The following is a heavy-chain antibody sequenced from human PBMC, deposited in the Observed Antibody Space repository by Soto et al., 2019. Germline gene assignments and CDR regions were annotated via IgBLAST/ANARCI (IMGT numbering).Heavy chain of an antibody. CDR1: GGSISSYY. J-gene: IGHJ4*02. Sequence: QVQLQESGPGLVKPSETLSLTCTVSGGSISSYYWSWIRQPPGKGLEWIGYFYYSGSTNYNPSLRSRVNTSVDTSKNQFSLKLISVTAADTAVYYCARGTLTSYFDYWGQGTLVTVSS. CDR3: ARGTLTSYFDY. CDR2: FYYSGST. V-gene: IGHV4-59*01.